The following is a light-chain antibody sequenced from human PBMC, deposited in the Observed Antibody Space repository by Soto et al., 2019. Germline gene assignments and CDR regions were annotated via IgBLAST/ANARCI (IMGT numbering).Light chain of an antibody. CDR2: GAS. J-gene: IGKJ2*01. Sequence: EIVLTQSPATLSLSPGERATLSCRASQSVSSYLAWYQQKPGQAPRLLIYGASNRATGIPARFSGSGSGTDFTLTISSLEPEDFAVYYCQQRSNRPPTFGQGTKLEIK. CDR1: QSVSSY. V-gene: IGKV3-11*01. CDR3: QQRSNRPPT.